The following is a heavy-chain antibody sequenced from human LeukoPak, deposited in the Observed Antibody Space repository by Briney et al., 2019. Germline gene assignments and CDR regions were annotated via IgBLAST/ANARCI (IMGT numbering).Heavy chain of an antibody. CDR3: ARGRRSSSSGYNWFDP. CDR2: IYTSGST. Sequence: PSETLSLTCTVSGGSISSSSYYWGWIRQPPGEGLEWIGRIYTSGSTNYNPSLKSRVTMSVDTSKNQFSLKLSSVTAADTAVYYCARGRRSSSSGYNWFDPWGQGTLVTVSS. CDR1: GGSISSSSYY. J-gene: IGHJ5*02. V-gene: IGHV4-39*07. D-gene: IGHD6-6*01.